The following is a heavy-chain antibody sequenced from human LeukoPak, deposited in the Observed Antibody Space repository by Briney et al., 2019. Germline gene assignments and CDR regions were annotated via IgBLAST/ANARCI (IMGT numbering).Heavy chain of an antibody. CDR1: GFTFSSYG. Sequence: GGSLRLSCAASGFTFSSYGMHWVRQAPGKGLEWVAVIWYDGSNKYYADSVKGRFTISRDNSKNTLYLQMNSLRAGDTAVYYCARDLSYTVPDYWGQGTLVTVSS. CDR3: ARDLSYTVPDY. D-gene: IGHD4-11*01. V-gene: IGHV3-33*01. CDR2: IWYDGSNK. J-gene: IGHJ4*02.